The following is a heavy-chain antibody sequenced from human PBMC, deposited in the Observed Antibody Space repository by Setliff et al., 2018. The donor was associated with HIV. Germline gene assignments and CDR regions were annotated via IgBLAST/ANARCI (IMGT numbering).Heavy chain of an antibody. Sequence: GGSLRLSCAASGFTFSNYWMSWVRQAPGKGLEWVANIKEDGSEKYYVDSVKGRFTISRDNAKNSLYLQMNSLRADDTAMYYCVRDPYYWGQGTLVTVSS. V-gene: IGHV3-7*05. CDR1: GFTFSNYW. CDR2: IKEDGSEK. CDR3: VRDPYY. J-gene: IGHJ4*02.